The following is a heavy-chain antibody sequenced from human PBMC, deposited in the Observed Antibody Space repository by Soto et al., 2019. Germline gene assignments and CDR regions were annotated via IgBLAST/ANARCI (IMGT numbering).Heavy chain of an antibody. CDR1: GGSVSSATYY. CDR2: IYYSGNT. J-gene: IGHJ4*02. V-gene: IGHV4-61*01. CDR3: ARSPYCSSTSCYALVPN. D-gene: IGHD2-2*01. Sequence: QVQLQESGPGLVKPSETLSLTCTVSGGSVSSATYYWSWIRQPPGKGLEWIGYIYYSGNTNYNPSLKSRVTRSVDTSKNQFSLKLSSVTAADTAVYYCARSPYCSSTSCYALVPNWGQGTLVTVSS.